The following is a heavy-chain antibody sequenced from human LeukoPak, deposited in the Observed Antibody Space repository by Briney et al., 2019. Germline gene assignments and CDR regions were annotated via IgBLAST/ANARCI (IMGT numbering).Heavy chain of an antibody. CDR3: AILRLSTGLWWFFDL. D-gene: IGHD2-8*02. CDR1: GYTFNAYY. Sequence: GASVKVSCKASGYTFNAYYLHWVRQAPGQGLERMGWINPNSGDTKYAQKFQGRVTMTGDTSISTAYMELSRLRFDDTAVYYCAILRLSTGLWWFFDLWGRGTLVTVSS. J-gene: IGHJ2*01. CDR2: INPNSGDT. V-gene: IGHV1-2*02.